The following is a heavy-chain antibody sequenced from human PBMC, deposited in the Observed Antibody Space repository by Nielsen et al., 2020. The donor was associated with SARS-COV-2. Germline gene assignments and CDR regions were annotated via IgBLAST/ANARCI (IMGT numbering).Heavy chain of an antibody. J-gene: IGHJ4*02. CDR3: ARDSYSSERGSYYHQPGY. CDR1: GFTFSSYA. D-gene: IGHD1-26*01. CDR2: ISYDGSNK. V-gene: IGHV3-30-3*01. Sequence: GESLTISCAASGFTFSSYAMHWVRQAPGKGLEWVAVISYDGSNKYYADSVKGRFTISRDNSKNSLYLQMNSLRAEDTAVYYCARDSYSSERGSYYHQPGYWGQGTLVTVSS.